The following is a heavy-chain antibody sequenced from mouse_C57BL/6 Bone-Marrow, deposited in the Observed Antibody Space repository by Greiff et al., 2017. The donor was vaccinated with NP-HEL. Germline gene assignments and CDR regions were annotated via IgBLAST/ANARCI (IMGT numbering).Heavy chain of an antibody. V-gene: IGHV2-2*01. D-gene: IGHD2-2*01. CDR3: AINGVTAWNDFDY. CDR2: IWSGGST. J-gene: IGHJ2*01. Sequence: VQLQQSGPGLVQPSQSLSITCTASGFSLTSYGVHWVRQSPGKGLEWLGVIWSGGSTDYNAAFISRLSISKDNSKIQVFFKMNSLQSDDTAIYYWAINGVTAWNDFDYWGQGTTLTVSS. CDR1: GFSLTSYG.